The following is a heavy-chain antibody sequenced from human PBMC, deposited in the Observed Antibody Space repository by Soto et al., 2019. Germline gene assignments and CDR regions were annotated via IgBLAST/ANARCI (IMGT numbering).Heavy chain of an antibody. J-gene: IGHJ3*02. CDR1: ACTFSSYA. CDR3: AGGRARWSVAAPLEPFDI. V-gene: IGHV1-69*13. Sequence: SVKVSCKASACTFSSYAISWVRQAHGQGLERMGEIIPIFGTANYTQKYQGRVTITADESTSTAYMELSSLRSEDTAVYYCAGGRARWSVAAPLEPFDIWGQGTMVTVS. D-gene: IGHD2-15*01. CDR2: IIPIFGTA.